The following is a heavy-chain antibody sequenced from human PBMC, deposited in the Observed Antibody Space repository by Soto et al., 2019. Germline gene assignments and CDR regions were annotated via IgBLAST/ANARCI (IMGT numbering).Heavy chain of an antibody. D-gene: IGHD1-26*01. Sequence: QITLKESGPTLVKPTQTLTLTCTFSGFSLTTDRVGVGWIRQPPGEALEWLAVMYWDDSKTYTPSLESRLTITKDTSKNPVALTMTNMDSLDTATYYCAHAYGGRSLYWGQGTLVTVSS. CDR1: GFSLTTDRVG. CDR3: AHAYGGRSLY. V-gene: IGHV2-5*02. CDR2: MYWDDSK. J-gene: IGHJ4*02.